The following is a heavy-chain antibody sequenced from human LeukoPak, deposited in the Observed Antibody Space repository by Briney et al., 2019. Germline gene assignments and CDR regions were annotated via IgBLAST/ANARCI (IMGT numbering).Heavy chain of an antibody. V-gene: IGHV1-8*01. D-gene: IGHD3-10*01. CDR1: GYTFTRYD. J-gene: IGHJ5*01. CDR3: ARGRMVRGVTWWFGS. Sequence: GASVKVSCKASGYTFTRYDINWVRQATGQGLEWMGWMNPNSGNTGYAQKFQGRVTMTRNTSISTAYMELSSLRSEDTAVYYCARGRMVRGVTWWFGSWGQGTLVTVSS. CDR2: MNPNSGNT.